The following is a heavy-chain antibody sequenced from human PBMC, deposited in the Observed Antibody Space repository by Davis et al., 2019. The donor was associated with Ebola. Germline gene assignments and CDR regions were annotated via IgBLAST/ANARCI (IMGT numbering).Heavy chain of an antibody. CDR2: IWYEGTDG. CDR1: GFSFDAYA. V-gene: IGHV3-30*02. D-gene: IGHD2-2*01. CDR3: ARAETDLGYQLLSLDY. Sequence: GESLKISCEASGFSFDAYAMHWVRQAPGKGLEWVSSIWYEGTDGNYADSVRGRFIISRDDSKNTLYLQMNSLRAEDTAVYYCARAETDLGYQLLSLDYWGQGTLVTVSS. J-gene: IGHJ4*02.